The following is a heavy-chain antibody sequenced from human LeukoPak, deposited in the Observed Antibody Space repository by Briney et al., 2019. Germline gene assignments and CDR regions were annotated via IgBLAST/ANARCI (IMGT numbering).Heavy chain of an antibody. V-gene: IGHV4-39*07. CDR2: IYYTGRT. D-gene: IGHD6-19*01. CDR3: ARFSSGWINAMDV. J-gene: IGHJ6*02. Sequence: SETLSLTCTVSGGSISSSSHSWGWIRQPPGKGLEWTGSIYYTGRTYYNPSLKSRVTISVDTSKNQFSLKVSSVTAADTAVYYCARFSSGWINAMDVWGQGTTVTVSS. CDR1: GGSISSSSHS.